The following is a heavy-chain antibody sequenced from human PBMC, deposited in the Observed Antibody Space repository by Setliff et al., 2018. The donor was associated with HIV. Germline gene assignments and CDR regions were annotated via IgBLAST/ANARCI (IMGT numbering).Heavy chain of an antibody. Sequence: LSLTCTVSGASISSSSHHWAWIRQPPGKGLEYIGNIYYTGSTHHNPSLESRVATSVDTSKNQFSLKLSSVTAADTAVYYCARVVRWELVATSTFFYYYMDVWGKGTTVTVSS. J-gene: IGHJ6*03. CDR1: GASISSSSHH. CDR2: IYYTGST. V-gene: IGHV4-39*01. CDR3: ARVVRWELVATSTFFYYYMDV. D-gene: IGHD1-26*01.